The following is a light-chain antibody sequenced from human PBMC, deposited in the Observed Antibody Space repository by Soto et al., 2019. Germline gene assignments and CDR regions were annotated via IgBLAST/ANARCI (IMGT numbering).Light chain of an antibody. CDR3: SSYAGSNIGV. CDR1: SSDVGGYNY. J-gene: IGLJ2*01. Sequence: QPVLTQPPSASGSPGQSVTISCTGTSSDVGGYNYVSWYQQHPGKAPKLMFYEVSKRPSGVPDRFSGSKSGNTASLTVSGLQAEDEADYYCSSYAGSNIGVFGGGTKLTVL. CDR2: EVS. V-gene: IGLV2-8*01.